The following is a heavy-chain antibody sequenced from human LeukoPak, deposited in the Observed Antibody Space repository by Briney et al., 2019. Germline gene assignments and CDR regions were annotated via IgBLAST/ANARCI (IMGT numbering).Heavy chain of an antibody. V-gene: IGHV3-30*04. CDR1: GFTFSSYA. CDR2: VSYDGSNK. D-gene: IGHD6-19*01. CDR3: ARLKAVAGPHYYFDY. J-gene: IGHJ4*02. Sequence: TGGSLGLSCGASGFTFSSYAMHWVRQAPGKGLEWVAVVSYDGSNKDYADSVKGRFTISRDDSKNTLFLQMNSLRIDDTAVYYCARLKAVAGPHYYFDYWGQGTLVTVSS.